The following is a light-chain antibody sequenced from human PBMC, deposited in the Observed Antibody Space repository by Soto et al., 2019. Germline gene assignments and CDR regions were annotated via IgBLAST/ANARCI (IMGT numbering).Light chain of an antibody. Sequence: EIVLTQSPGTLSLSPGERATLSCRASQSVTSSYLAWYQQKPGQAPRLLIYGASSRATGIPDKFSGSGSGTDFTLTISRLEPEDCAVYYCQQYGDSRTFGQGTKLEIK. J-gene: IGKJ2*01. CDR2: GAS. CDR3: QQYGDSRT. V-gene: IGKV3-20*01. CDR1: QSVTSSY.